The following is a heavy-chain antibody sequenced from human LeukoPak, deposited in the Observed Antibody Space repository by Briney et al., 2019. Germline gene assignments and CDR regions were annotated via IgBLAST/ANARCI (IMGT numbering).Heavy chain of an antibody. CDR3: ARDQNWASYYFDS. D-gene: IGHD7-27*01. CDR2: ISPYNGAT. V-gene: IGHV1-18*01. CDR1: GYSFTTYG. J-gene: IGHJ4*02. Sequence: ASVKVSCKPSGYSFTTYGISWVRQAPGQGLEWIGWISPYNGATNYAQKLQGRVTMTTDTSTSTAYMELRSLRSDDTAIYYCARDQNWASYYFDSWGQGTLVTVSS.